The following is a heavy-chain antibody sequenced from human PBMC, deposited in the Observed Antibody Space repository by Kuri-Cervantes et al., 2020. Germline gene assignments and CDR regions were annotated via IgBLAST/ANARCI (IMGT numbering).Heavy chain of an antibody. CDR3: ARPALVSSYYYMDV. V-gene: IGHV3-23*01. J-gene: IGHJ6*03. CDR2: ISGSGGST. D-gene: IGHD2-2*01. CDR1: GFTFSSYA. Sequence: GESLKISCAASGFTFSSYAMSWVRQAPGKGLEWVSAISGSGGSTYYADSVKGRFTISRDNSKNTLYLQMNSLRAEDTAVYYCARPALVSSYYYMDVWGKGTTVTVSS.